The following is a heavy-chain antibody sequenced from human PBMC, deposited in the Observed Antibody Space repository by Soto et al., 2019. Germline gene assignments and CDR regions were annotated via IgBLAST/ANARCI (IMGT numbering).Heavy chain of an antibody. D-gene: IGHD1-1*01. CDR2: IYWDDDK. V-gene: IGHV2-5*02. J-gene: IGHJ6*03. Sequence: SGPTLVNPTQTLTLTCTFSGFSLSTSGVGVGWIRQPPGKALEWLALIYWDDDKWYSPSLKNRLTITKDTSKNQVFFTMTNMDPVDTATYYRAHMAPYKRSYYMDVWGKGTTVTVSS. CDR1: GFSLSTSGVG. CDR3: AHMAPYKRSYYMDV.